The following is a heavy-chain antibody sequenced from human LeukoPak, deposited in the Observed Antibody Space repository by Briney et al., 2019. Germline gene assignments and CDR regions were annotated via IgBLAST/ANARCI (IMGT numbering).Heavy chain of an antibody. CDR2: IKSTSDTT. CDR1: GYTFTSCH. V-gene: IGHV1-46*01. CDR3: VREDAHTYYFDF. D-gene: IGHD2-2*01. Sequence: ASVQVSFKTSGYTFTSCHMHWVRQAPGQGLEWVAIIKSTSDTTVYAQKFQGRVTVTRDTSTSTVYMYLSSLSSEDTAVYYCVREDAHTYYFDFWGPGTLVTVSS. J-gene: IGHJ4*02.